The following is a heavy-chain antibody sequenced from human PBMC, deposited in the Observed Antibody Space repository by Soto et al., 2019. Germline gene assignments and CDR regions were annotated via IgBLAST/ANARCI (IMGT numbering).Heavy chain of an antibody. Sequence: PSETLSLTCAVYGGSFSGYYWSWIRQPPGKGLEWIGEINHSGSTNYNPSLKSRVTISVDTSKNQFSLKLSSVTAADTAVYYCARMGSGYYNYYYGMDVWGQGTTVTFSS. CDR2: INHSGST. CDR1: GGSFSGYY. V-gene: IGHV4-34*01. CDR3: ARMGSGYYNYYYGMDV. D-gene: IGHD3-3*01. J-gene: IGHJ6*02.